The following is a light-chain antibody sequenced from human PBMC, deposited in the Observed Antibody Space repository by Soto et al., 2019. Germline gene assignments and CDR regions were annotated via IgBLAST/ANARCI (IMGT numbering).Light chain of an antibody. CDR2: GAS. J-gene: IGKJ1*01. Sequence: EIVMTQSPVTLSVSPWERVTLSCRASQTVASNLAWYQQKPGQAPRVVIHGASTRATDFPARFSGSGSGTDFTRDISSLQSEDIGVYYCHQYNTWPRTFGQGKKVDIK. CDR1: QTVASN. V-gene: IGKV3-15*01. CDR3: HQYNTWPRT.